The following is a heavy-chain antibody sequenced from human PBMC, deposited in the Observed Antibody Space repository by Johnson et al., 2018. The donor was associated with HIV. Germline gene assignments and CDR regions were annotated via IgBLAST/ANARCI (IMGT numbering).Heavy chain of an antibody. J-gene: IGHJ3*02. D-gene: IGHD3-3*01. CDR3: ARAYYTFWSGYDAFDI. CDR1: GFTFSSYW. Sequence: MQLVESGGGLVKPGGSLRLSCAASGFTFSSYWMTWVRQAPGKGLEWVANIKQDGSEKYYVDSVKGRFTISRDNAKNSLYLQMNSLRAEDTAVYYCARAYYTFWSGYDAFDIWGQGTMVTVSS. CDR2: IKQDGSEK. V-gene: IGHV3-7*04.